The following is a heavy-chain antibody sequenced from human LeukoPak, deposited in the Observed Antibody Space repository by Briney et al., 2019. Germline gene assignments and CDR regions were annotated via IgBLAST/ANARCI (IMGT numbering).Heavy chain of an antibody. CDR1: GFTFSNYW. Sequence: PGGSLRLSCAASGFTFSNYWMHWVRQAPGKGLVWVSRINSDGSSTTYADSVKGRFTISRDNAKNTLYLQMNSLRAEDTAMYYCTRDRYPAAREFDYWGQGTLVTVSS. CDR2: INSDGSST. CDR3: TRDRYPAAREFDY. D-gene: IGHD2-2*01. V-gene: IGHV3-74*01. J-gene: IGHJ4*02.